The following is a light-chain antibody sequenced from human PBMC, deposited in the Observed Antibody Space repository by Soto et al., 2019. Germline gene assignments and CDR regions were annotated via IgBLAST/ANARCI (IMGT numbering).Light chain of an antibody. V-gene: IGKV1-39*01. CDR2: GAS. CDR1: QSISKY. Sequence: DIQMTQSPSSLSASVGDRVTITCRASQSISKYLNWYQQKAGKAPKLLIYGASSLQSGVPSRFTGSGSGTDFTLTIINLQPEDFATYYCQQNYNTRTFGQGTKVEIK. CDR3: QQNYNTRT. J-gene: IGKJ1*01.